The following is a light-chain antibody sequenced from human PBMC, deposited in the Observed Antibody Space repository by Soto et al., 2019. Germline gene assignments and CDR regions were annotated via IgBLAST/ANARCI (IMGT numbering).Light chain of an antibody. CDR1: QSISSW. CDR2: DAS. CDR3: HQDNSYSWK. J-gene: IGKJ1*01. V-gene: IGKV1-5*01. Sequence: DILVTHSPSTLSASLFDIGTITFRASQSISSWLAWYQQKPGKAPKLLIYDASSLESGAPSRFSGSGSGTEFTLTISSLQPDDFATYYCHQDNSYSWKFGQGTKVEIK.